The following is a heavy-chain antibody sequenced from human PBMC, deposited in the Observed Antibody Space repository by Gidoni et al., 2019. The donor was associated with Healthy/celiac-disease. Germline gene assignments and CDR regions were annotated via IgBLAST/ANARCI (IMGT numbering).Heavy chain of an antibody. CDR3: AREGEARSYYYYGMDV. Sequence: QLQLQESGPGLVKPSETLSLTCTVSGGSISSSSYYWGWIRQPPGKGLEWIGSINYSGSTYYNPSLKSRVTISVDTSKNQFSLKLSSVTAADTAVYYCAREGEARSYYYYGMDVWGQGTTVTVSS. V-gene: IGHV4-39*02. CDR2: INYSGST. D-gene: IGHD6-6*01. CDR1: GGSISSSSYY. J-gene: IGHJ6*02.